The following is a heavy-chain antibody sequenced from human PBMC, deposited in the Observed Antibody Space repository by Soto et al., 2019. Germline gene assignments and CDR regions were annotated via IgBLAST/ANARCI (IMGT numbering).Heavy chain of an antibody. V-gene: IGHV3-66*01. CDR3: ARDRSGAGFDY. J-gene: IGHJ4*02. D-gene: IGHD1-26*01. Sequence: VGSLRLSCAASGFTVSSNYMSWVRQAPGKGLEWVSVIYSGGSTYYADSVKGRFTISRDNSKNTLYLQMNSLRAEDTAVYYCARDRSGAGFDYWGQGTLVTVSS. CDR2: IYSGGST. CDR1: GFTVSSNY.